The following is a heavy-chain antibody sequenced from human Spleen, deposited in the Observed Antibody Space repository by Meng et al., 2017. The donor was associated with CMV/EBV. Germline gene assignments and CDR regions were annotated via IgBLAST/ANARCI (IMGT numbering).Heavy chain of an antibody. V-gene: IGHV3-11*04. CDR3: ARESAAGTAYYYYGMDV. J-gene: IGHJ6*02. D-gene: IGHD6-13*01. CDR2: ISSSGSTI. CDR1: GFTFSDYY. Sequence: GESLKISCAASGFTFSDYYMSWIRQAPGKGLEWVSYISSSGSTIYYADSVKGRFTISRDNSKNTLYLQMNSLRAEDTAVYYCARESAAGTAYYYYGMDVWGQGTTVTVSS.